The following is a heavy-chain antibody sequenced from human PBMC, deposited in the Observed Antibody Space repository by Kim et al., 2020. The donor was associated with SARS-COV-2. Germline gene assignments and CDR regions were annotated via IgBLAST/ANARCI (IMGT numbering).Heavy chain of an antibody. CDR2: ISSSSSYI. Sequence: GGSLRLSCAASGFTFSSYSMNWVRQAPGKGLEWVSSISSSSSYIYYADSVKGRFTISRDNAKNSLYLQMNSLRAEDTAVYYCARDSSAARRERPFDYWGQGTLVTVSS. D-gene: IGHD6-6*01. J-gene: IGHJ4*02. V-gene: IGHV3-21*01. CDR1: GFTFSSYS. CDR3: ARDSSAARRERPFDY.